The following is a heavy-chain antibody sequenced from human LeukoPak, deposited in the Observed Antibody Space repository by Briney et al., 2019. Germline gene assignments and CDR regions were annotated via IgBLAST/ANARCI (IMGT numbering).Heavy chain of an antibody. V-gene: IGHV4-39*01. CDR3: ASSLRSDDY. Sequence: SETLSLACTVSGGSISSSSYYWGWIRQPPGKGLEWIGSIYYSGTTYYNPSLKSRVTISVDTSKNQFSLKLSSVTAADTAVYYCASSLRSDDYWGQGTLVTVSS. CDR2: IYYSGTT. J-gene: IGHJ4*02. CDR1: GGSISSSSYY. D-gene: IGHD4-17*01.